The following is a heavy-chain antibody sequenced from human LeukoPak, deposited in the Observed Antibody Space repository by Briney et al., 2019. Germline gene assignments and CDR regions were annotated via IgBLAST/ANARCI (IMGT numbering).Heavy chain of an antibody. V-gene: IGHV1-18*01. Sequence: ASVKVSCKASGYTFTIYGISWVRQAPGQGLEWMGWISAYNGNTNYAQKLQGRVTMTTDTSTSTAYMELRSLRSDDTAVYYCARDDYYGSGSYYNWGYYYYGMDVWGQGTTVTVSS. CDR3: ARDDYYGSGSYYNWGYYYYGMDV. CDR1: GYTFTIYG. J-gene: IGHJ6*02. CDR2: ISAYNGNT. D-gene: IGHD3-10*01.